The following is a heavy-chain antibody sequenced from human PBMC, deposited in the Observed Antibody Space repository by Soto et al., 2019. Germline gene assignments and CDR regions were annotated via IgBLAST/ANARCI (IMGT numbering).Heavy chain of an antibody. CDR3: ASSGYYYYGMDV. CDR2: INHSGST. J-gene: IGHJ6*02. Sequence: SETLSLTCAVYGGSFNGYYWSWIRQPPGKGLEWIGEINHSGSTNYNPSLKSRVTISVDTSKNQFSLKLSSVTAADTAVYYCASSGYYYYGMDVWGQGTTVTVSS. D-gene: IGHD3-10*01. CDR1: GGSFNGYY. V-gene: IGHV4-34*01.